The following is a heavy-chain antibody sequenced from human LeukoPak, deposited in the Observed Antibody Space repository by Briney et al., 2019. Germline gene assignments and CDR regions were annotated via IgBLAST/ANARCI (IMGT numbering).Heavy chain of an antibody. Sequence: GGSLRLSCAASGFTFGDYAMSWVRQAPGKGLEWVGFIRSKAYGGTTEYAASVKGRFTISRDDSKSIAYLQMNSLKTEDTAVYYCTRDLLYGDYGGYYYYGMDVWGQGTTVTVSS. CDR1: GFTFGDYA. D-gene: IGHD4-17*01. CDR3: TRDLLYGDYGGYYYYGMDV. V-gene: IGHV3-49*04. CDR2: IRSKAYGGTT. J-gene: IGHJ6*02.